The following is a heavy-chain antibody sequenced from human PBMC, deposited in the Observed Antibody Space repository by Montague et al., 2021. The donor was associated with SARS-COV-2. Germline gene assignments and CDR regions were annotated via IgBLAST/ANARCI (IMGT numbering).Heavy chain of an antibody. D-gene: IGHD3-9*01. V-gene: IGHV2-70*01. CDR2: IDWDDDK. CDR3: ARIRDYDISTGSYSGFDX. CDR1: GFSLSTSGMC. J-gene: IGHJ4*02. Sequence: PALVKPTQTLTLTCTFSGFSLSTSGMCVSWIRQPPGKALEWLALIDWDDDKYYSTSLKTRLTISKDTSKNQVVLTMTNMDPVDTATYYCARIRDYDISTGSYSGFDXWGQGTLVTVSS.